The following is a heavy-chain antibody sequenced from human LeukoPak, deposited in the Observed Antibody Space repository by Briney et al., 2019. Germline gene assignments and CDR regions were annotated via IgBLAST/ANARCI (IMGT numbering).Heavy chain of an antibody. CDR1: GFTFSSYE. CDR2: IWFDGSNK. Sequence: GGSLRLSCAASGFTFSSYEMNWVRQAPGKGLEWVSIIWFDGSNKYYADSVKGRFTLSRDNSKNTLYLQMNSLRVDDTAVYYCARGPYGGAYYFDYWGQGTLVTVSS. CDR3: ARGPYGGAYYFDY. J-gene: IGHJ4*02. V-gene: IGHV3-33*08. D-gene: IGHD4-17*01.